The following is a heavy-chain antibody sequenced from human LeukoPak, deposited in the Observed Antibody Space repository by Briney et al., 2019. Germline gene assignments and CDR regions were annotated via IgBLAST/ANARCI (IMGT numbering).Heavy chain of an antibody. Sequence: GGSLRLSCVASGFTFSNYAMSWVRQAPGKGLEWVSGISSSGSSTFFADHVKGRFAIARDNAKSSLYLQMNTLQAEDTAVYYCARRATGSSSLFYYYMDVWGKGTTVSVSS. CDR2: ISSSGSST. D-gene: IGHD1-26*01. V-gene: IGHV3-23*01. CDR3: ARRATGSSSLFYYYMDV. CDR1: GFTFSNYA. J-gene: IGHJ6*03.